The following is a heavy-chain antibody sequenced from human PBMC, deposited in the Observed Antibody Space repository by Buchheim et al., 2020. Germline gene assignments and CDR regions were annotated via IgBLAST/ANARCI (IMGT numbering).Heavy chain of an antibody. CDR3: TTGWAHYYYGMDV. CDR2: IKSKTDSGTT. CDR1: GFTFSNAW. D-gene: IGHD1-26*01. Sequence: EVQLVESGGGLVKPGGSLRLSCAASGFTFSNAWMNWVRQAPGKGPEWVGRIKSKTDSGTTDYAAPVKGRFTISRDDSKNTLYLQMNSLKTEDTAVYYCTTGWAHYYYGMDVWGQGTT. J-gene: IGHJ6*02. V-gene: IGHV3-15*07.